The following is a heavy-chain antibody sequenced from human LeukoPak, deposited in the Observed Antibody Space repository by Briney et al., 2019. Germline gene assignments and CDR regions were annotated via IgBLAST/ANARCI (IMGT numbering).Heavy chain of an antibody. CDR2: IWYDGSKK. CDR1: GFTFSSYG. J-gene: IGHJ5*02. CDR3: ARGFAAPGRFPWSDP. V-gene: IGHV3-33*01. D-gene: IGHD6-13*01. Sequence: GRALRLSCAASGFTFSSYGMHWGRQGPGKGREWGAVIWYDGSKKYYADSVKGRFTISRDNTKNTLYLQMNSLRAEDTAVYYCARGFAAPGRFPWSDPWGQGTLVTVSS.